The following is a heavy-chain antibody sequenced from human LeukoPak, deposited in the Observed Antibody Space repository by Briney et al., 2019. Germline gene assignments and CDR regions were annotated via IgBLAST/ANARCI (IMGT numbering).Heavy chain of an antibody. J-gene: IGHJ5*02. D-gene: IGHD3-22*01. CDR3: ARDPHYYDSSGYPDYYNWFDP. CDR2: IYTGGST. Sequence: SETLSLTCTVSGGSISNYYWSWIRQPAGKGLEWIGRIYTGGSTNYNPALKSRVTMSLDTSKNQFSLRLSSVTAADTAVYYCARDPHYYDSSGYPDYYNWFDPWGQGTLVTVSS. CDR1: GGSISNYY. V-gene: IGHV4-4*07.